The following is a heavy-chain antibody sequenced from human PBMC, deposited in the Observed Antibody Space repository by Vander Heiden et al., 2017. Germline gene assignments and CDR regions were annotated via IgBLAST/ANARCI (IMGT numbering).Heavy chain of an antibody. CDR1: GFTFSSYS. J-gene: IGHJ5*02. D-gene: IGHD6-19*01. CDR3: ARGSCGWYPLYDP. V-gene: IGHV3-21*01. CDR2: ISSSSSYI. Sequence: EVQLVESGGGLVKPGGSLRLPCAASGFTFSSYSMNWVRQAPGKGLEWVSSISSSSSYIYYADSVKGRFTISRDNAKNSMYLQLNRMSAEDTAVYYCARGSCGWYPLYDPLGQGTLVTVSS.